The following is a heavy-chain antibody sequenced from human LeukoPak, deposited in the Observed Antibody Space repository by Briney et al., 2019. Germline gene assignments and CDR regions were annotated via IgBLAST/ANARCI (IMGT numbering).Heavy chain of an antibody. CDR1: GGSISSSSYY. Sequence: SETLSLTCTVSGGSISSSSYYWGWIRQPPGKGLEWIGSIYYSGSTYYNPSLKSRVTISVDTSKNQFSLKLSSVAAADTAVYYCAGGRVVVPAAIQGDSYYYYYYSMDVWGQGTTVTVSS. CDR3: AGGRVVVPAAIQGDSYYYYYYSMDV. V-gene: IGHV4-39*01. CDR2: IYYSGST. D-gene: IGHD2-2*02. J-gene: IGHJ6*02.